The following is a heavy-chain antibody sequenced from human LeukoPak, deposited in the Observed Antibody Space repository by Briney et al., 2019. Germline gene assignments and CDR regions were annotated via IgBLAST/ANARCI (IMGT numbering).Heavy chain of an antibody. CDR3: ASLPAIVTAFQF. Sequence: SETLSLTRTVSGDSITGPYYWGWIRQPPGKGLEWIGSVYHSGSTYYSPSLKSRVTMSVDTSKNQFSLKLTSVTAADTAVYYCASLPAIVTAFQFWGQRTMVTVS. CDR2: VYHSGST. CDR1: GDSITGPYY. V-gene: IGHV4-38-2*02. J-gene: IGHJ3*01. D-gene: IGHD2/OR15-2a*01.